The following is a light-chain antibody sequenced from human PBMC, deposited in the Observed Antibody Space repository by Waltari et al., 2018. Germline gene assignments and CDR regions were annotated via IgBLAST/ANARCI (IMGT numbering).Light chain of an antibody. Sequence: QSVLTQLPSVSGAPGQRVTVGCTGSSSNIGAGYAVHWYQHLPGTAPKLLICGNRNRPAGVPDRFSGSKAGTSASLAITGLQAEDDADYYCQSYDNRLNASVFGGGTKLTVL. CDR1: SSNIGAGYA. J-gene: IGLJ3*02. V-gene: IGLV1-40*01. CDR2: GNR. CDR3: QSYDNRLNASV.